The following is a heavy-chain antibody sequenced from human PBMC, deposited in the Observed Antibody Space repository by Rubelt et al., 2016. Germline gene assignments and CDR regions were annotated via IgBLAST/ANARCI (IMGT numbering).Heavy chain of an antibody. CDR3: VGGEPADY. D-gene: IGHD3-10*01. V-gene: IGHV1-8*01. CDR2: MNPNSGNT. J-gene: IGHJ4*02. Sequence: QVQLVQSGAEVKKPGASVKVSCKASGYTFTSYDINWVRQATGQGLEWMGWMNPNSGNTGYAQKFQGRVTMTRNTSISTAYMELRGLGSDDTAVYYCVGGEPADYWGQGTLVTVSS. CDR1: GYTFTSYD.